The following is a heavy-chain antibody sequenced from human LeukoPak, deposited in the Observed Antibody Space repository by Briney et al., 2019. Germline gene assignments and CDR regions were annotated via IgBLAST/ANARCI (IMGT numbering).Heavy chain of an antibody. CDR1: GFTFKDYA. D-gene: IGHD6-19*01. V-gene: IGHV3-9*01. CDR2: ISWNSGSI. Sequence: QSGGSLRLSCAASGFTFKDYAMHWVRQAPGKGLEWVSGISWNSGSIDYADSVKGRFTISRDNAKNSLYLQMNSLRAEDTALYYCAKAPSYSSGWPAEYFQHWGQGTLVTVSS. CDR3: AKAPSYSSGWPAEYFQH. J-gene: IGHJ1*01.